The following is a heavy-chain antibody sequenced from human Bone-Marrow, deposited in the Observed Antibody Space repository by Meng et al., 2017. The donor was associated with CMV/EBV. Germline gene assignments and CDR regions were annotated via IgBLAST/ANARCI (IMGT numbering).Heavy chain of an antibody. V-gene: IGHV6-1*01. D-gene: IGHD3-22*01. CDR1: GGSISSGD. J-gene: IGHJ4*02. Sequence: SETLSLTCTVSGGSISSGDYYWNWIRQSTSRGLEWLGRTYYRSKWYNDYAVSVKSRITINPDTSKNQFSLQLTSVTPEDTAVYYCARGFYYDSSGYYYEDSYYFDYWGQGTLVTVSS. CDR3: ARGFYYDSSGYYYEDSYYFDY. CDR2: TYYRSKWYN.